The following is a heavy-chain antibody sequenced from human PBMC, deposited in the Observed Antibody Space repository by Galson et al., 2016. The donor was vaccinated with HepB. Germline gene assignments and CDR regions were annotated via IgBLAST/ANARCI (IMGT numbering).Heavy chain of an antibody. V-gene: IGHV3-21*01. CDR3: ASPRGRLVMPPDY. CDR2: ISSSSSSI. J-gene: IGHJ4*02. CDR1: GFGISAYW. D-gene: IGHD6-6*01. Sequence: SLRLSCAASGFGISAYWMSWVRQAPGKGLEWISSISSSSSSIYYADSVKGRFTVSRDNAKNSLFLQMNTLRAEDTAVYYCASPRGRLVMPPDYWGQGTLVTVSS.